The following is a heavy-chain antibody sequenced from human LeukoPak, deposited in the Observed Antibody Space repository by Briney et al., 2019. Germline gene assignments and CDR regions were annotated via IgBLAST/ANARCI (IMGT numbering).Heavy chain of an antibody. Sequence: SETLSLTCAVSGGSISSSNWWSWVRQPPGKGLEWIGEIYHSGSTNYNPSLKSRVTISVDTSKNQFSLKLSSVTAADTAVYYCARVRITMVRGVITLRWIYGMDVWGQGTTVTVSS. J-gene: IGHJ6*02. CDR2: IYHSGST. V-gene: IGHV4-4*02. CDR1: GGSISSSNW. CDR3: ARVRITMVRGVITLRWIYGMDV. D-gene: IGHD3-10*01.